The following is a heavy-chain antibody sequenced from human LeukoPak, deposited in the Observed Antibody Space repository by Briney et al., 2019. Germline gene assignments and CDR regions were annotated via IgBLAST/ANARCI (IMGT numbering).Heavy chain of an antibody. V-gene: IGHV1-2*02. CDR3: ARVGRGATNYFDY. Sequence: GASVMVSCKASGYTFTGYYMHWVRQAPGQGLEWMGWINPNSGGTNYAQKFQGRVTMTRDTSISTAYMELSRLRSDDTAVYYCARVGRGATNYFDYWGQGTLVTVSS. D-gene: IGHD1-26*01. CDR1: GYTFTGYY. CDR2: INPNSGGT. J-gene: IGHJ4*02.